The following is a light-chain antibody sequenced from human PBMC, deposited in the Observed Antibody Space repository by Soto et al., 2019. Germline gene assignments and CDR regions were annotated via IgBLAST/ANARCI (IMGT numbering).Light chain of an antibody. CDR1: QSVSTN. Sequence: EIVMTQSPASLSVPPGERATLSCRASQSVSTNLAWYQQKPGQAPRLLIYGASSRATGIPVRFSGSGSGTEFTLTISSLQAEDGAVDTCQHYSNWRLPCGKGTGLEIK. CDR3: QHYSNWRLP. CDR2: GAS. J-gene: IGKJ5*01. V-gene: IGKV3-15*01.